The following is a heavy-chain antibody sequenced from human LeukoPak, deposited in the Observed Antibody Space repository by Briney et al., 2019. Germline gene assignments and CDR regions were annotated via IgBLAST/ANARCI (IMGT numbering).Heavy chain of an antibody. D-gene: IGHD2-15*01. J-gene: IGHJ4*02. CDR2: ISSTGSPI. CDR1: LFTFSSYE. CDR3: ARDPAGYCSGGSCCDY. V-gene: IGHV3-48*03. Sequence: GGSLRLSCGACLFTFSSYEMNGVRRAPAKGLEEGLDISSTGSPIYYTHSVKGRFTISRDNAKNSLHLQVNSLSDDDTAVYYCARDPAGYCSGGSCCDYWGQRTLVTVSS.